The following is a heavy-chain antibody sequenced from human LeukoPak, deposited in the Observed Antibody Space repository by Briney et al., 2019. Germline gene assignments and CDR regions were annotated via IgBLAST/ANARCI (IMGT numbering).Heavy chain of an antibody. CDR2: TYYRSQWFT. D-gene: IGHD2-15*01. CDR1: GDSVSSNSAT. V-gene: IGHV6-1*01. Sequence: SQTLSLTCAISGDSVSSNSATWKWVRQSPSRGLEWLGRTYYRSQWFTEYAVSVKSRITIKPDTSKNQFSLQLNSVTPEDTAVYYCVRARYCRGGSCYYGLDVWAKGPRSPSP. CDR3: VRARYCRGGSCYYGLDV. J-gene: IGHJ6*02.